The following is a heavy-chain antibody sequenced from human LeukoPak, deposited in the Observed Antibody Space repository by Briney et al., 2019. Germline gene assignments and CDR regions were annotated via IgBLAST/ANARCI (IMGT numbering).Heavy chain of an antibody. CDR1: GGSFSGYY. CDR3: ARNDIAAAGYNWFDP. J-gene: IGHJ5*02. Sequence: SETLSLTCAVCGGSFSGYYWSWIRQPPGKGLEWIGEINHSGSTNYNPSLKSRVTISVDTSKNQSSLKLSSVTAADTAVYYCARNDIAAAGYNWFDPWGQGTLVTVSS. CDR2: INHSGST. D-gene: IGHD6-13*01. V-gene: IGHV4-34*01.